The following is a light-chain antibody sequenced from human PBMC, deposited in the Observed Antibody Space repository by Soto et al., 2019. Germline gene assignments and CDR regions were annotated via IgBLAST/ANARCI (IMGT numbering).Light chain of an antibody. CDR3: SSYAGTNNFVV. CDR1: SSDVGGYNY. J-gene: IGLJ2*01. CDR2: EVS. V-gene: IGLV2-8*01. Sequence: QSALTQPPSASGSPGQSVTISCTGTSSDVGGYNYVSRYQQHPGKAPKLMIYEVSKRPSGVPDRFSGSKSGNRASLTVSGLQAEDEADYYCSSYAGTNNFVVFGGGTKLTVL.